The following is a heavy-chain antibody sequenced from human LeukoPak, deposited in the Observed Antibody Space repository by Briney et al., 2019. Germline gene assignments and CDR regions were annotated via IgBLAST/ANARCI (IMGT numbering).Heavy chain of an antibody. J-gene: IGHJ4*02. CDR2: FTGSGGDT. CDR3: ARGSLGYCSGNCESFDY. Sequence: PGGSLRLSCAASGLTFSKYVVGWVRQAPGKGLEWVSAFTGSGGDTYYSDSAKGRFTISRDNSKNTLFLQMNSLRVEDTAVYYCARGSLGYCSGNCESFDYWGQGTLVTVSS. D-gene: IGHD2-15*01. V-gene: IGHV3-23*01. CDR1: GLTFSKYV.